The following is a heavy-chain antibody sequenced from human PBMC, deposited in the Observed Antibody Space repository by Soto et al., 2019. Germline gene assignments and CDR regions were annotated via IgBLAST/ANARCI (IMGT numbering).Heavy chain of an antibody. CDR1: AGTFNNYA. Sequence: QEQLVQSGPEVKKPGSSVTVSCKASAGTFNNYAICWVRQAPGQGLEWMGGTIPLFSTSSYAQKFQGRVTITADKSTSTVYMAMRNLKSEDTALYYCARAGGRPCYYYGMDVWGQGTTVTVS. V-gene: IGHV1-69*06. D-gene: IGHD2-15*01. CDR2: TIPLFSTS. CDR3: ARAGGRPCYYYGMDV. J-gene: IGHJ6*02.